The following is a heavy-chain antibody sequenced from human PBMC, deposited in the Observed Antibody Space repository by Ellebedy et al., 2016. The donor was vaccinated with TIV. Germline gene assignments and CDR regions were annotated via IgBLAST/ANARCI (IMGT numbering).Heavy chain of an antibody. CDR3: ARQVVAGTEFDY. Sequence: MPSETLSLTCTVSGDSMISSTYFRGWIRQPPGKGLEWIGSIYYSGSAYYNPSLKSRVSMSVDTSRNDFSLKVDSVTAADTAVYYCARQVVAGTEFDYWGQGTLVTVSS. D-gene: IGHD6-19*01. CDR1: GDSMISSTYF. J-gene: IGHJ4*02. CDR2: IYYSGSA. V-gene: IGHV4-39*07.